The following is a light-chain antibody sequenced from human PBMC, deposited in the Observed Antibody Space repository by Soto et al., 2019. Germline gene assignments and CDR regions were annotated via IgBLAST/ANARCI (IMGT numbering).Light chain of an antibody. V-gene: IGKV3D-20*02. J-gene: IGKJ1*01. CDR2: GAS. Sequence: IVFQNSPGTVSLYPGERATLSCRASQSVSSTYLTWYQQNTGQAPRILIYGASSRDTGIPDRFSGSGSGTDFTLPISRLQPEDVIVDYCQQRSSWPGTFGQGTKVDIK. CDR1: QSVSSTY. CDR3: QQRSSWPGT.